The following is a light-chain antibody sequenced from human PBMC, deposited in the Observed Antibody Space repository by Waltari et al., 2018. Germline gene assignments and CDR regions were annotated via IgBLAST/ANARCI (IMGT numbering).Light chain of an antibody. J-gene: IGKJ2*01. CDR3: QQYNNWPPYT. CDR1: RSISRD. Sequence: EIVMTQSPATLSVSPGERAILSCRASRSISRDLAWYQQKPGQAPRPLLYGASARATGIPARFSGSGSGTEFTLTISSLQSEDFAVYYCQQYNNWPPYTFGQGTKLESK. CDR2: GAS. V-gene: IGKV3-15*01.